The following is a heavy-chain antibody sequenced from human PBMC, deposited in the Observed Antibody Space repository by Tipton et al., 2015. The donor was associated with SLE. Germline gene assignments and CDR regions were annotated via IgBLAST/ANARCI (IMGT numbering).Heavy chain of an antibody. D-gene: IGHD6-6*01. V-gene: IGHV4-61*09. CDR1: GASISSGSYY. CDR3: ARVFSSSSY. Sequence: TLSLTCTVSGASISSGSYYWTWIRQPAGKGLEWIGYIYTSGSTNYNPSLKSRVTISVDTSKNQFSLKLSSVTAADTAVYYCARVFSSSSYWGQGTLVTVSA. CDR2: IYTSGST. J-gene: IGHJ4*02.